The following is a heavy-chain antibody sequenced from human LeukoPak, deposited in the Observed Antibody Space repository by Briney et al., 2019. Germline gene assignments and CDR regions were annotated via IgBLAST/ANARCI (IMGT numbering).Heavy chain of an antibody. D-gene: IGHD2-8*01. CDR3: VRAVLATKSDHWFDS. CDR2: YSYTGST. CDR1: GGSISSFY. V-gene: IGHV4-59*12. Sequence: SETLSPTSTVSGGSISSFYCSWIRQPPGKGQERRSFYSYTGSTNYNSSLKSRVTISVDKSKNQFSLHLSTLTAADTAMYYCVRAVLATKSDHWFDSWGQRTLGTVSS. J-gene: IGHJ5*01.